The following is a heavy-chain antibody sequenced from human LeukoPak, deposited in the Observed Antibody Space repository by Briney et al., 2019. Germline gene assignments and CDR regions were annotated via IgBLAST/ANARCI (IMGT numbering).Heavy chain of an antibody. V-gene: IGHV3-30*04. D-gene: IGHD3-10*01. Sequence: GGSLRLSCAASGFTFSSYAMHWVRQAPGKGLEWVAVISYDGSNKYYADSVKGRFTISRDNSKNTLYLQMNSLRAEDTAVYYCARDYARGVFDYWGQGTLVTVSS. CDR1: GFTFSSYA. CDR2: ISYDGSNK. CDR3: ARDYARGVFDY. J-gene: IGHJ4*02.